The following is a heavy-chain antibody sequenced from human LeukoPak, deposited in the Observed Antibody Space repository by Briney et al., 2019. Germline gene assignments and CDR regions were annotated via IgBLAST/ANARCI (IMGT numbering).Heavy chain of an antibody. CDR2: IYYSGST. V-gene: IGHV4-59*01. D-gene: IGHD6-19*01. Sequence: SETLSLTCTVSGDSISSYYWSWIRQSPGKGLEWIGYIYYSGSTNYNPSLKSRVTISVDTSKNQFSLKLSSVTAADTAVYYCARDAPNSSGWYVYSEWGQGTLVTVSS. J-gene: IGHJ4*02. CDR1: GDSISSYY. CDR3: ARDAPNSSGWYVYSE.